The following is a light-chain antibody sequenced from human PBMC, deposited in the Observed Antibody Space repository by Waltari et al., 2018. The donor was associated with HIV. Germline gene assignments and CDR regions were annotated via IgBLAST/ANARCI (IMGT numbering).Light chain of an antibody. J-gene: IGLJ2*01. V-gene: IGLV1-47*01. Sequence: QSLLPQPPSAAGTPGQRVTIPCSGSSPNSGSNHVPSYQQLPGTAPKLLIYRNNQRPSGVPDRFSGSKSGTSASLAISGLRSEDEADYYCAAWDDSLSVVVFGGGTKLTVL. CDR1: SPNSGSNH. CDR3: AAWDDSLSVVV. CDR2: RNN.